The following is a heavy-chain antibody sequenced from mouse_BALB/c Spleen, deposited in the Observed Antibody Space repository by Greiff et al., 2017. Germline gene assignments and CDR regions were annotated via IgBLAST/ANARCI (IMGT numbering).Heavy chain of an antibody. Sequence: EVKLVESGGGLVKPGGSLKLSCAASGFAFSSYDMSWVRQTPEKRLEWVAYISSGGGSTYYPDTVKGRFTISRDNAKNTLYLQMSSLKSEDTAMYYCARQGDYDYDYAMDYWGQGTSVTVSS. V-gene: IGHV5-12-1*01. CDR3: ARQGDYDYDYAMDY. D-gene: IGHD2-4*01. CDR1: GFAFSSYD. J-gene: IGHJ4*01. CDR2: ISSGGGST.